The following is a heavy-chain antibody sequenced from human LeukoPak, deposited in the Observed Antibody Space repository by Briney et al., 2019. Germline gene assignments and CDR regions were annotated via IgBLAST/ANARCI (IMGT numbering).Heavy chain of an antibody. J-gene: IGHJ4*02. V-gene: IGHV4-59*08. D-gene: IGHD5-24*01. CDR2: IYNSGST. Sequence: SETMSLTCTVSGGSISSYYWSWIRQPPGKGLEWIGYIYNSGSTNYNPSLESRVTMSLDTSKNQFSLKLSSVTAADTAMYYCARHWVETTTTYCFDYWGQGTLVTVSS. CDR3: ARHWVETTTTYCFDY. CDR1: GGSISSYY.